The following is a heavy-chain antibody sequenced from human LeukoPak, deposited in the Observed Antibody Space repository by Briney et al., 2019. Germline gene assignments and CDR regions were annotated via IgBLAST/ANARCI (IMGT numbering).Heavy chain of an antibody. CDR1: GFTFSSHW. J-gene: IGHJ6*03. D-gene: IGHD3-10*01. CDR3: ARVGWFGGPYYYYYMDV. Sequence: GGSLRLSCAASGFTFSSHWMSWVRQAPGKGPEWVANIKQDGTEIYYVDSVKGRFTISRDNAKNPLYLQMNSLRAEDTAVYYCARVGWFGGPYYYYYMDVWDKGTTVTISS. CDR2: IKQDGTEI. V-gene: IGHV3-7*01.